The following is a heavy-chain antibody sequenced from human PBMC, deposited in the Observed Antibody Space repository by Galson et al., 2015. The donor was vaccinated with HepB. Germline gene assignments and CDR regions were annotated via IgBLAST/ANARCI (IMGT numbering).Heavy chain of an antibody. CDR2: ISSNGGST. J-gene: IGHJ4*02. D-gene: IGHD6-19*01. V-gene: IGHV3-64D*06. CDR1: GFTFSSYA. Sequence: SLRLSCAASGFTFSSYAMSWVRQAPGRGLEYVSAISSNGGSTYYADSVKGRFTISRDNSKNTLYLQMSSLRAEDTALYYCVKDPIAGYTSGWTQNQVDYWGRGLLVTVSS. CDR3: VKDPIAGYTSGWTQNQVDY.